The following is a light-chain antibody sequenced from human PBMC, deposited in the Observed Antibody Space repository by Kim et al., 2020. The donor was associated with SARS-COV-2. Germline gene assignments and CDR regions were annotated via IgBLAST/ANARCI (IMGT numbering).Light chain of an antibody. V-gene: IGKV3-20*01. Sequence: EIVLTQSPGTLSLSPGERATLSCRASQSISSVYFAWYQQKPGQAPRLLIYGASIRATGIPDRFSGSGSGTDFTLTISRLESEDFAVYYWHQYGSSPQTFGQGTKLEI. CDR1: QSISSVY. CDR3: HQYGSSPQT. CDR2: GAS. J-gene: IGKJ1*01.